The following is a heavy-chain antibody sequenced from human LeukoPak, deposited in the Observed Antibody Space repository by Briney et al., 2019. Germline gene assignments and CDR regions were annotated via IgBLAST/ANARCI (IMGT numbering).Heavy chain of an antibody. Sequence: ASVKVSCKASGYTFTSYDINWVRQATGRGLEWMGWMNPNSGNTGYAQKFQGRVTMTRNTSISTAYMELSSLRSEDTAVYYCARGSSIEGYYYYMDVWGKGTTVTVSS. J-gene: IGHJ6*03. CDR3: ARGSSIEGYYYYMDV. CDR1: GYTFTSYD. V-gene: IGHV1-8*01. CDR2: MNPNSGNT.